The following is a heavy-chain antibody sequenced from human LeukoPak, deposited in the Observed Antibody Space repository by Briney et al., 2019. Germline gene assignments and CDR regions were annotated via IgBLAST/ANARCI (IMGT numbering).Heavy chain of an antibody. CDR3: ARLPYSSGWYYYFDP. CDR2: IHYSGST. V-gene: IGHV4-34*01. D-gene: IGHD6-19*01. Sequence: SETLSLTCAVYGGSFNGYYWGWIRQPPGKGLEWIGTIHYSGSTYYNPSLKSRVTISGDTSKNQFSLKLSSVTAADTAVYYCARLPYSSGWYYYFDPWGQGTLVTVSS. J-gene: IGHJ5*02. CDR1: GGSFNGYY.